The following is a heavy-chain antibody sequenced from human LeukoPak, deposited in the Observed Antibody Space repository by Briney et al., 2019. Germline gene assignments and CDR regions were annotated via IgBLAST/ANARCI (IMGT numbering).Heavy chain of an antibody. Sequence: GESLKISCKGSGYSFTSYWISWVRQMPGKGLEWMGRIDPSDSYTNYSPSFRGHVTISADKSISTAYLQWSSLKASDTAMYYCARDTAGRDYYYGMDVWGQGTTVTVSS. V-gene: IGHV5-10-1*01. CDR3: ARDTAGRDYYYGMDV. D-gene: IGHD5-18*01. CDR1: GYSFTSYW. CDR2: IDPSDSYT. J-gene: IGHJ6*02.